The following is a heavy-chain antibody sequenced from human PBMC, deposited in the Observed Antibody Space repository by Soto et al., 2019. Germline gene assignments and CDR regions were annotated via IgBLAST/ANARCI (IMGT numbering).Heavy chain of an antibody. CDR1: GFTFSGYA. CDR3: ARDGSSRGLWLGPDY. J-gene: IGHJ4*02. Sequence: GGSLRLSCAASGFTFSGYAMHCVRQAPGKGLQWVAVISDDGTNKHYADSVRGRFTISRDNSKNTLYLQMDSLRPGDTAFYYCARDGSSRGLWLGPDYWGQGTQVTVSS. CDR2: ISDDGTNK. V-gene: IGHV3-30-3*01. D-gene: IGHD5-18*01.